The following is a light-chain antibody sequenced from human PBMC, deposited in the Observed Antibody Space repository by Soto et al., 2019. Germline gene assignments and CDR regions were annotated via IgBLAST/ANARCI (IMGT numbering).Light chain of an antibody. CDR1: SSDVGGYNY. Sequence: QSALTQPRSVSGSPGQSVTISCTGSSSDVGGYNYVSWYQQHPGKAPKLMIYDVSWRPSGVPDRFSGSKSGNTASLTISGLQAEDEADYYCAAWDDSLNGSYVFGTGTKVTVL. J-gene: IGLJ1*01. CDR2: DVS. V-gene: IGLV2-11*02. CDR3: AAWDDSLNGSYV.